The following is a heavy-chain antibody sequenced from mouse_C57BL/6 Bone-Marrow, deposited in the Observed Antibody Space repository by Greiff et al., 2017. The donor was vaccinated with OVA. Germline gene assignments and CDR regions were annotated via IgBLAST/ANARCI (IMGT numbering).Heavy chain of an antibody. CDR3: AEGDSNFS. CDR1: GYTFTDYY. J-gene: IGHJ4*01. V-gene: IGHV1-19*01. D-gene: IGHD2-5*01. CDR2: INPYNGGT. Sequence: VQLKQSGPVLVKPGASVKMSCKASGYTFTDYYMNWVKQSHGKSLEWIGVINPYNGGTSYNQKFKGKATLTVDKSTSTAYMELNSLTSEDSAVYYCAEGDSNFSWGQGTSVTVSS.